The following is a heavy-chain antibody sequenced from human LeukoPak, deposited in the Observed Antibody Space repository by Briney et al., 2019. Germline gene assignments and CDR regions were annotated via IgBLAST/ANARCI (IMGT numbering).Heavy chain of an antibody. CDR2: IRQDGNEK. Sequence: PGGSLRLSCAASGFTFSNFWMSWVRQAPGKGLEWVANIRQDGNEKYYVDSLKGRFTISRDNAKNSVYLQMNSLRAEDTAVYYCARDPSSGYSSSWSYWYFDLWGRGTLVTVSS. J-gene: IGHJ2*01. CDR1: GFTFSNFW. V-gene: IGHV3-7*01. CDR3: ARDPSSGYSSSWSYWYFDL. D-gene: IGHD6-13*01.